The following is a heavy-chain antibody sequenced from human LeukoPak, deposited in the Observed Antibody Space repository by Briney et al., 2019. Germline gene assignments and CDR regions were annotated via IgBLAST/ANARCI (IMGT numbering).Heavy chain of an antibody. J-gene: IGHJ6*03. D-gene: IGHD2-15*01. V-gene: IGHV4-59*01. CDR3: ARTMRTPYYYYYYYMDV. CDR1: GGSISSYY. CDR2: IYYSGST. Sequence: PSETLSLTCTVSGGSISSYYWSWIRQPPGKGLEWIGNIYYSGSTNYNPSLKSRVTISVDTSKNQFSLKLSSVTAADTAVYYCARTMRTPYYYYYYYMDVWGKGTTITISS.